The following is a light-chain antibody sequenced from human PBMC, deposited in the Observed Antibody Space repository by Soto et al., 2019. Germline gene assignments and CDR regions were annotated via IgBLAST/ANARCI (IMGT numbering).Light chain of an antibody. CDR1: QDISNY. CDR2: DAS. V-gene: IGKV1-33*01. CDR3: QQLFDSPIT. J-gene: IGKJ5*01. Sequence: PMTQSHTSPSASTGDRVSITFQASQDISNYLNWYQQKPGKAPKLLIYDASKLEPGVPSRLSGGGSGTQFTLTITSLQPEDFATYYCQQLFDSPITFGQGTRLEIK.